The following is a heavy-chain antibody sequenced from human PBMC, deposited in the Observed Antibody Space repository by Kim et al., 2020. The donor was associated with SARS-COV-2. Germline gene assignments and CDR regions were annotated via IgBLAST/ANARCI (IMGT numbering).Heavy chain of an antibody. V-gene: IGHV4-59*08. Sequence: SETLSLTCTVSGGSISSYYWSWIRQPPGKGLEWIGYIYYSGSTNYNPSLKSRVTISVDTSKNQFSPKLSSVTAADTAVYYCARRMAGGYYYYGMDVWGQGATVPVSS. CDR1: GGSISSYY. CDR2: IYYSGST. D-gene: IGHD2-8*01. J-gene: IGHJ6*02. CDR3: ARRMAGGYYYYGMDV.